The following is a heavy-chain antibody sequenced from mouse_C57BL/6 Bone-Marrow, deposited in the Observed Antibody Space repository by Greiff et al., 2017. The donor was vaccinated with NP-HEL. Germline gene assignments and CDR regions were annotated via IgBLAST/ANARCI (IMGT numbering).Heavy chain of an antibody. Sequence: QVQLQQSGPELVKPGASVKISCKASGYAFSSSWMNWVKQRPGKGLEWIGRIYPGDGDTNYNGKFKGKATLTADKSSSTAYMQLSSLTSEDSAVYFCARRDDFTGVFAYWGQGTLVTVSA. CDR1: GYAFSSSW. V-gene: IGHV1-82*01. CDR2: IYPGDGDT. J-gene: IGHJ3*01. D-gene: IGHD2-4*01. CDR3: ARRDDFTGVFAY.